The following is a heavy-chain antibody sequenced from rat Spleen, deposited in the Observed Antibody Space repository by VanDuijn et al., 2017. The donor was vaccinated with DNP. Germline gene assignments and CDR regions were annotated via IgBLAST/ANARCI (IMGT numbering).Heavy chain of an antibody. CDR2: INYSGST. V-gene: IGHV3-1*01. CDR1: GYSITSYY. D-gene: IGHD1-2*01. J-gene: IGHJ2*01. CDR3: ARSIYYYSSYISPFDY. Sequence: EVQLQESGPGLVKPSQSLSLTCSVTGYSITSYYWAWIREFPGNKMEWMAYINYSGSTGYNPSLKSRISITRDTSKNQFFLQLNSVTTEDTATYYCARSIYYYSSYISPFDYWGQGVMVTVSS.